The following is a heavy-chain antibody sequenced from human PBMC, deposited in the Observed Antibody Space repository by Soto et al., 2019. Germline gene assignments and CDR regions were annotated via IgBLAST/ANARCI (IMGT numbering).Heavy chain of an antibody. CDR3: ARHDGFSSGWIFDY. Sequence: PSETLSLTCTVSGCSISSSSYYWGWIRQPPGKGLEWIGSIYYNGSTYYNPSLKSRVTISVDTSNNQLSLKLRSVTAADTAVYYCARHDGFSSGWIFDYWGHGTLVTVSS. CDR1: GCSISSSSYY. D-gene: IGHD6-19*01. J-gene: IGHJ4*01. V-gene: IGHV4-39*01. CDR2: IYYNGST.